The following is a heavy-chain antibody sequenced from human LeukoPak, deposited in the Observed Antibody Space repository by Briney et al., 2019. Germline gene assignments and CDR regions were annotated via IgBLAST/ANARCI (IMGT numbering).Heavy chain of an antibody. Sequence: GGSLRLSCAASGFTVSSNYMSWVRQAPGKGLEWVSVIYSGGSTYYADSVKGRFTISRDNSKNTLYLQMNSLRAEDTAVYYCAMKTYSSGVPVWLDYWGQGTLVTVSS. D-gene: IGHD6-19*01. V-gene: IGHV3-53*01. CDR3: AMKTYSSGVPVWLDY. J-gene: IGHJ4*02. CDR1: GFTVSSNY. CDR2: IYSGGST.